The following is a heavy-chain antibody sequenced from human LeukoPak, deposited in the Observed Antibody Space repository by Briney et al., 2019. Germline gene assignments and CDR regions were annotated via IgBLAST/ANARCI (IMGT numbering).Heavy chain of an antibody. CDR2: INHSGST. V-gene: IGHV4-34*01. CDR1: GGSFSGYY. Sequence: SETLSLTCAVYGGSFSGYYWSWIRQPPGKGLEWIGEINHSGSTNYNPSLKSRVTISVDTSKNQFSLKLSSVTAADTAVYYCAIGRVNGYQKAGYYFDYWGQGTLVTVSS. CDR3: AIGRVNGYQKAGYYFDY. D-gene: IGHD5-18*01. J-gene: IGHJ4*02.